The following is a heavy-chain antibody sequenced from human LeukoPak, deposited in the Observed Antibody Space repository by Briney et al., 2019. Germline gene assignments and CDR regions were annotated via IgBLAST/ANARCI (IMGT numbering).Heavy chain of an antibody. V-gene: IGHV1-69*01. CDR1: GGTXSSYA. D-gene: IGHD3-10*01. CDR2: IIPIFGTA. J-gene: IGHJ4*02. Sequence: SVKVSCKASGGTXSSYAISGVRQAPGQGLEWMGGIIPIFGTANYAQKFQGRVTITADESTSTAYMELSSLRSEDTAVYYCAREGGRGDRYYFDYWGQGTLVTVSS. CDR3: AREGGRGDRYYFDY.